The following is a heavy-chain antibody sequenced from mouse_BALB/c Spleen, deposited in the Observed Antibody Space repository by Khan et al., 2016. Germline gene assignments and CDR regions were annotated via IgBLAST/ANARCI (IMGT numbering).Heavy chain of an antibody. J-gene: IGHJ2*01. Sequence: VQLQQSGAELVKPGASVTLSCTASGFNIKDTYLHWVKQRPEQGLEWIGRIDPANGNFKFDPKFQGKATITADTYSNTTYLQLSGLTSEDTAVYYCAGGNSPFDYWSQGTTLTVSS. CDR1: GFNIKDTY. CDR3: AGGNSPFDY. D-gene: IGHD2-1*01. V-gene: IGHV14-3*02. CDR2: IDPANGNF.